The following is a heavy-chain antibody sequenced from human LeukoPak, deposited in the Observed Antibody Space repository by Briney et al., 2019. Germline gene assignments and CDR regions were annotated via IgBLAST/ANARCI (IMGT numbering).Heavy chain of an antibody. CDR1: GYTFSSYG. D-gene: IGHD2-21*02. CDR2: ISAYNGNT. V-gene: IGHV1-18*01. Sequence: ASVKVSCKASGYTFSSYGMNWVRQAPGQGLEWMGWISAYNGNTNYAQKLQGRVTMTTDTSTSTAYMELRSLRSDDTAVYYCARDSGVVTAKNWFDPWGQGTLVTVSS. CDR3: ARDSGVVTAKNWFDP. J-gene: IGHJ5*02.